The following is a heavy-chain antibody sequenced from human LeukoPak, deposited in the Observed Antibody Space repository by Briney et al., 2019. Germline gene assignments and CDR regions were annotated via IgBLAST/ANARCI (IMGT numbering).Heavy chain of an antibody. J-gene: IGHJ4*02. CDR3: ARDLYGDYSPFDY. CDR2: IKQDGSEK. CDR1: VFTFSEYW. Sequence: GGSLRLSCVASVFTFSEYWMSWVRQAPGKGLEWVANIKQDGSEKHYVDSVKGRFTISRDNAKNSLYLQMNSLRAEDTAVYYCARDLYGDYSPFDYWGQGTPVSVSS. V-gene: IGHV3-7*04. D-gene: IGHD4-17*01.